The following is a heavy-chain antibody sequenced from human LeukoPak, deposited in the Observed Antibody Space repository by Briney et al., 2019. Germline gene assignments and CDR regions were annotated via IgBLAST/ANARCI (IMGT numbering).Heavy chain of an antibody. V-gene: IGHV5-51*01. CDR1: GYSFTTTTYW. D-gene: IGHD3-22*01. CDR2: IYPGDSDT. J-gene: IGHJ4*02. CDR3: ARLTSYSYDSSGYFNY. Sequence: GESLKISCKASGYSFTTTTYWIGWVRQMPGKGLEWMGIIYPGDSDTRYSPSFQGQITISADKSINTAYLQWSSLKASDTAMYYCARLTSYSYDSSGYFNYWGQGTLVTVSS.